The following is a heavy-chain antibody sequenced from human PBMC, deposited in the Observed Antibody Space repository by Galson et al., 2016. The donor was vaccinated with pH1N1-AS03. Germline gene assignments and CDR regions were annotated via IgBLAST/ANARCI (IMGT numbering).Heavy chain of an antibody. CDR2: IWNDGSLK. CDR1: GFTFRTFG. Sequence: SLRLSCAASGFTFRTFGMHWVRQAPGKGLEWVAVIWNDGSLKKYGDSVKGRFIISRDNSNNTLYLQMDSLRAEDRAVYYCAKEGSGSVSKFAFDIWGQGTIVTVSS. D-gene: IGHD3-10*01. V-gene: IGHV3-33*06. CDR3: AKEGSGSVSKFAFDI. J-gene: IGHJ3*02.